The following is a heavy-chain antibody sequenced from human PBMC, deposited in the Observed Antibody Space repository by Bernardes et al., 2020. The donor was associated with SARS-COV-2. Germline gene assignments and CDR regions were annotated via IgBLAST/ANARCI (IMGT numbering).Heavy chain of an antibody. D-gene: IGHD6-19*01. CDR3: ARDFGASSSGSNY. CDR1: GFTFSSSG. J-gene: IGHJ4*02. V-gene: IGHV3-33*08. Sequence: GGSLRLSCAASGFTFSSSGMHWVRQAPGQGLEWVAVIWYDGSNKYYADSVKGRFTISRDNSKNTLYLQMNSLRAEDTAVYYCARDFGASSSGSNYWGQGTLVTVSS. CDR2: IWYDGSNK.